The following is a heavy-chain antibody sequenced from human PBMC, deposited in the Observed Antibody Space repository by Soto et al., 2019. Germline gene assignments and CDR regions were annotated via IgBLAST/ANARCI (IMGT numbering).Heavy chain of an antibody. CDR2: IYYSGST. CDR1: GGSISSGDYD. D-gene: IGHD4-17*01. V-gene: IGHV4-30-4*01. Sequence: SETLSLTCTVSGGSISSGDYDWSWIRQPPGKGLEWIGYIYYSGSTYYNPSLKSRVTISVDTSKNQFSLKLSSVTAADTAVYYCARGTDYGGDYWGQGTLVTVSS. CDR3: ARGTDYGGDY. J-gene: IGHJ4*02.